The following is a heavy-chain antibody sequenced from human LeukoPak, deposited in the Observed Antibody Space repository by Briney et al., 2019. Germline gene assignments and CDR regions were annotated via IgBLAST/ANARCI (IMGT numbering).Heavy chain of an antibody. V-gene: IGHV1-18*01. D-gene: IGHD2-15*01. Sequence: ASVKVSCKTSGYSFTTYGISWVRQAPGQGLEWMGWISAYDGNTNYSPKVQDRVTMTADTSTSTVYMELRSLRSDDTAVYYCARGLDYQLLPEYYFAYWGQGTLVTVSP. CDR1: GYSFTTYG. J-gene: IGHJ4*02. CDR3: ARGLDYQLLPEYYFAY. CDR2: ISAYDGNT.